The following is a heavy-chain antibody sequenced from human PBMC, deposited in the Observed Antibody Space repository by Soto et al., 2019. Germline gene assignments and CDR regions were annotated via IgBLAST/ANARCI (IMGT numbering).Heavy chain of an antibody. CDR2: ISGSGGST. J-gene: IGHJ4*02. D-gene: IGHD2-15*01. CDR3: AKLDVLVVAHD. V-gene: IGHV3-23*01. CDR1: GFTFSSYA. Sequence: EVQLLESGGGLVQPGGSLRLSCAASGFTFSSYAMSWVRQAPGKGLEWVSAISGSGGSTYYADSVKGRFTISRDNSKNPLYLQMNNLRAEDTAVYYCAKLDVLVVAHDWVQGPLVTVSS.